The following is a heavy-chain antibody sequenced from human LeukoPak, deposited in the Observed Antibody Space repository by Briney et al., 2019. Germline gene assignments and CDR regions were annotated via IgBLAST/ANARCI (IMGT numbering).Heavy chain of an antibody. D-gene: IGHD3-22*01. CDR1: GFTFNNYS. CDR2: ISSRSTYI. J-gene: IGHJ4*02. Sequence: GGSLRLSCVASGFTFNNYSMNWVRQAPGKGVEWVSSISSRSTYIYYADSLKGRFTISRDNAKNSLYLQMNTLRGEDTAVYYCARGAERSGYDYWGQGTLVTVAS. CDR3: ARGAERSGYDY. V-gene: IGHV3-21*01.